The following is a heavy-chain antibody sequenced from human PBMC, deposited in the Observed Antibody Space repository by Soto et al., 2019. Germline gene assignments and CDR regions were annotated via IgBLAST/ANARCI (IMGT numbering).Heavy chain of an antibody. J-gene: IGHJ6*02. CDR1: GFTLSGYP. CDR2: VSNDGNSK. Sequence: GGSLRLSCAASGFTLSGYPMHWVRQAPGKGLEWVAAVSNDGNSKYYADSVKGRFTISRDNSKNTLYLQMNSLRAEDTAVYYCAARIIAASAKTPLPHYYYGMDVWGQGTTVTVSS. D-gene: IGHD6-13*01. V-gene: IGHV3-30-3*01. CDR3: AARIIAASAKTPLPHYYYGMDV.